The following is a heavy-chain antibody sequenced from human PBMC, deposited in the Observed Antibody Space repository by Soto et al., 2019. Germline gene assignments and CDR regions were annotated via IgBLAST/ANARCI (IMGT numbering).Heavy chain of an antibody. J-gene: IGHJ4*02. CDR2: ISYDGSNK. V-gene: IGHV3-30*03. CDR3: ARDRYVHYYFDY. Sequence: QVQLVESGGGVVQPGRSLSLSCAASGFTFTSYGMHWVRQAPGKGLEWVAVISYDGSNKYYADSVKGRFTISRDKSKNTLYLQMNSLRAEDTAVYYCARDRYVHYYFDYWGQGTLVTVSS. D-gene: IGHD3-16*01. CDR1: GFTFTSYG.